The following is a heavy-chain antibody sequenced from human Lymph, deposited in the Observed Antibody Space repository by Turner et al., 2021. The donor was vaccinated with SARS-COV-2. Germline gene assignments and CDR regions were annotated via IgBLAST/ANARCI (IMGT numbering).Heavy chain of an antibody. CDR2: INWSGGSI. J-gene: IGHJ4*02. Sequence: EVQLVESGGGLVQSGRSLRPSCASSGFTFDDYAMHWVRQAPGKGLEWVSGINWSGGSIAYADSVKGRFTISRDNPKNSLYLQMNSLRAEDTAFYYCAKDLAGTYYSSFDYWGQGTLVTVSS. CDR3: AKDLAGTYYSSFDY. V-gene: IGHV3-9*01. D-gene: IGHD1-26*01. CDR1: GFTFDDYA.